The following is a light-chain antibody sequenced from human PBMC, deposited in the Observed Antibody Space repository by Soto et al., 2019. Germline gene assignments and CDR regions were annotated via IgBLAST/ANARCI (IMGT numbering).Light chain of an antibody. Sequence: DIKMTQSPSTLSASVGDRVTITCRASQSISSWLAWYQQKPGKAPKLLIYDASSLESGVPSRFSGSGSGTEITLTISSLQPDDFATYYCQQYHEYWFGQGTKV. CDR3: QQYHEYW. CDR1: QSISSW. V-gene: IGKV1-5*01. J-gene: IGKJ1*01. CDR2: DAS.